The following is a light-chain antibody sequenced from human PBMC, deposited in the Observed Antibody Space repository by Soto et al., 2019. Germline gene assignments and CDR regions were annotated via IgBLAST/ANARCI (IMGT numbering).Light chain of an antibody. CDR1: TSNIGAGYD. CDR2: GNT. V-gene: IGLV1-40*01. CDR3: QSYDTNLSGSI. J-gene: IGLJ2*01. Sequence: QTVVTQPPSVSGAPGQRVTISCTGSTSNIGAGYDVHWYQQLPGTAPKLLIYGNTNRPSGVPDRFSGSKSGTSASLAITALQAEDEADYFCQSYDTNLSGSIFGGGTKLTVL.